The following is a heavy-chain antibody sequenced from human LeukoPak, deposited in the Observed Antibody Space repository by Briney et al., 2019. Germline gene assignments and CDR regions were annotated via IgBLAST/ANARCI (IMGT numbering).Heavy chain of an antibody. Sequence: ASVKVSCKASGYTFTSYYMHWVRQAPGQGLEWMGIINPSGGSTSYAQKFQGRVTMTRDMSTSTVYMELSSLRSEDTAVYYCARGAPKDYGSGRYPDPWGQGTLVTVSS. J-gene: IGHJ5*02. CDR1: GYTFTSYY. CDR2: INPSGGST. D-gene: IGHD3-10*01. CDR3: ARGAPKDYGSGRYPDP. V-gene: IGHV1-46*01.